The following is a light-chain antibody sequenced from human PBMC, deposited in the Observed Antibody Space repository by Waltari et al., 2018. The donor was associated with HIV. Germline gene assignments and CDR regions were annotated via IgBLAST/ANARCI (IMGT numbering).Light chain of an antibody. CDR3: ESADSTGNYWA. J-gene: IGLJ2*01. CDR1: ALPKQF. Sequence: SYELTQPPSVSVSPGQTATITCSGDALPKQFAYLYQQKPGQAPLLVIYKDSGRPSGIPDRFSGSNSGTTVTLIISGVQAEDEADYYCESADSTGNYWAFGGGTKLTVL. V-gene: IGLV3-25*03. CDR2: KDS.